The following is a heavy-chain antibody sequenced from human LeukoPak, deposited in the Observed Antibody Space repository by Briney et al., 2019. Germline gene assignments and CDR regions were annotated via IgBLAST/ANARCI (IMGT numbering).Heavy chain of an antibody. J-gene: IGHJ6*02. CDR2: IKQDGSEK. Sequence: PGGSLRLPCAASGFTFSSYAMSWVRQAPGKGLEWVANIKQDGSEKYYVDSVKGRFTISRDNAKNSLYLQMNSLRAEDTAEYYCARDGPLSSWYYYYGMDVWGQGTTVTVSS. CDR3: ARDGPLSSWYYYYGMDV. V-gene: IGHV3-7*01. D-gene: IGHD6-13*01. CDR1: GFTFSSYA.